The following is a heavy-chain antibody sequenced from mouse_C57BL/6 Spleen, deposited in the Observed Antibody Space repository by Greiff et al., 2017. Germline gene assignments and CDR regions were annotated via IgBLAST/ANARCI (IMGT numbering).Heavy chain of an antibody. CDR2: ILPGSGST. Sequence: VQLQQSGAELMKPGASVKLSCKATGYTFTGYWIEWVKQRPGHGLEWIGEILPGSGSTTYNEKFKGKATFTADTSSNTAYMQLSSLTTEDSAIYDCARSRTTVVATDWYFDVWGTGTTVTVSS. D-gene: IGHD1-1*01. CDR1: GYTFTGYW. J-gene: IGHJ1*03. V-gene: IGHV1-9*01. CDR3: ARSRTTVVATDWYFDV.